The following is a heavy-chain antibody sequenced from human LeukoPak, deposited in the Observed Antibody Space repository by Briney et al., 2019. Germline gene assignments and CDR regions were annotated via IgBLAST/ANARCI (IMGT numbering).Heavy chain of an antibody. V-gene: IGHV4-59*03. CDR3: VANLVAVFHY. D-gene: IGHD1-7*01. J-gene: IGHJ4*02. CDR2: IFYSGTT. CDR1: GGSISSHY. Sequence: SETLSLTCTVSGGSISSHYWSWIRQFPGKGLEWIGYIFYSGTTKYNPSLKSRVTISVDTSKSQFSLNLTSVTAADTAVYYCVANLVAVFHYWGQVALVTVSP.